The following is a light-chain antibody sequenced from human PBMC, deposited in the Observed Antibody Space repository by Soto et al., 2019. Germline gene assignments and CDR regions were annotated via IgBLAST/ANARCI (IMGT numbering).Light chain of an antibody. CDR2: YMS. CDR1: QYVGSR. J-gene: IGKJ1*01. CDR3: HRRQSLPRT. Sequence: ELVLTQSPATLSSSPGETATLSCRPSQYVGSRLAWYHHKTGHAPRLLIYYMSQHATGIPARFSGSGSGTGFVLTISSLAADDFARYYCHRRQSLPRTFSHRTKVDIK. V-gene: IGKV3-11*01.